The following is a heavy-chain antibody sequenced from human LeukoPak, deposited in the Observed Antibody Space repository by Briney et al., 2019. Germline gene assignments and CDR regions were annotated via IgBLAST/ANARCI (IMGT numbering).Heavy chain of an antibody. CDR1: GYTFTGYY. Sequence: ASVKVSCTASGYTFTGYYMHWVRQAPGQGLGWMGWINPNSGGTNYAQKFQGRVTMTRDTSISTAYMELSRLRSDDTAVYYCASRYSYGYDFDYWGQGTLVTVSS. CDR3: ASRYSYGYDFDY. J-gene: IGHJ4*02. V-gene: IGHV1-2*02. D-gene: IGHD5-18*01. CDR2: INPNSGGT.